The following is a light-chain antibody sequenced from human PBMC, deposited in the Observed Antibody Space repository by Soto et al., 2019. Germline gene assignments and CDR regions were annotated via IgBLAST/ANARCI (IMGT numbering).Light chain of an antibody. Sequence: EIVLTQSPATLSLSPGERATLSCRASQSVSSYLAWYHQKPGQAPRLLIYDASNRATGIPARFSGSGSGTDFTLTISSLQSEDGALYYCQQYDKWPYTFGQGTNLEIK. V-gene: IGKV3-11*01. CDR3: QQYDKWPYT. J-gene: IGKJ2*01. CDR1: QSVSSY. CDR2: DAS.